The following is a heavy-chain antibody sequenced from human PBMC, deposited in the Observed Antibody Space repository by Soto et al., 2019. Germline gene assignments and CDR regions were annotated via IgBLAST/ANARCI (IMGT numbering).Heavy chain of an antibody. CDR2: TYYRSKWYN. Sequence: QVQLQQSGPGLVKPSQTLSLTCAISGDSVSSNSVAWNWIRQSPSRGLEWLGRTYYRSKWYNDYGVTVKGRITINPDTSKNQFSLQLNSGTREDTALDYCARGRFNAFGIWGQGTMVTVSS. J-gene: IGHJ3*02. V-gene: IGHV6-1*01. CDR1: GDSVSSNSVA. D-gene: IGHD3-3*01. CDR3: ARGRFNAFGI.